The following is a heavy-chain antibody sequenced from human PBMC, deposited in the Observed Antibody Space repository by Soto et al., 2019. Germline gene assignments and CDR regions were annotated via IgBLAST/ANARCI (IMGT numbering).Heavy chain of an antibody. V-gene: IGHV1-46*01. CDR2: TNPSGGYT. CDR3: ARGGGTGYYYYGMDV. J-gene: IGHJ6*02. D-gene: IGHD3-9*01. Sequence: ASVKVSCKASGYTFTSYYMHWVRQAPGQGLEWVGITNPSGGYTTYAQKFRGRVTMTRDTSTSTVYMELSSLRSEDTAVYYCARGGGTGYYYYGMDVWGQGTTVTVS. CDR1: GYTFTSYY.